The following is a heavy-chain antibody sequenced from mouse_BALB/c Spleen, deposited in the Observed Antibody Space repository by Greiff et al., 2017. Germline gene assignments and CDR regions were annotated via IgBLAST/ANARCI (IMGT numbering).Heavy chain of an antibody. V-gene: IGHV14-3*02. J-gene: IGHJ1*01. CDR1: GFNIKDTY. CDR3: AGAPYFYDSSHGYFDV. D-gene: IGHD1-1*01. Sequence: VQLQQSGAELVKPGASVKLSCTASGFNIKDTYMHWVKQRPEQGLEWIGRIDPANGNTKYDPKFQGKATITADTSSNTAYLQLSSLTSEDTAVYYCAGAPYFYDSSHGYFDVWGAGTTVTVSS. CDR2: IDPANGNT.